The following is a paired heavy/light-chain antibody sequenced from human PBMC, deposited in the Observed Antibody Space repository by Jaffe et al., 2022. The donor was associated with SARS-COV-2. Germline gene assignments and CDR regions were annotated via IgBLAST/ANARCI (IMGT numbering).Light chain of an antibody. V-gene: IGLV3-1*01. Sequence: SFDLTQPPSMSVSPGQTASITCSGDELGDRYAFWYQQKPGQSPLLVIYQDTKRPSGIPERFSGSSSGNTATLTISGTQALDAADYFCQAWDSTTVVFGGGTKLTVL. J-gene: IGLJ2*01. CDR3: QAWDSTTVV. CDR2: QDT. CDR1: ELGDRY.
Heavy chain of an antibody. CDR2: SNPSGGNT. CDR3: ARGSTNSDYCRGGACYPQYRYYGMDL. J-gene: IGHJ6*02. CDR1: GYSFTNYY. Sequence: QVQLVQSGAEVMRPGASVKVSCKASGYSFTNYYIHWVRRAPGQGLEWMGISNPSGGNTTYAQRFQGRVTMTRDTSTNTVYMELSSLTSEDTALYYCARGSTNSDYCRGGACYPQYRYYGMDLWGQGTTVTVSS. D-gene: IGHD2-21*02. V-gene: IGHV1-46*01.